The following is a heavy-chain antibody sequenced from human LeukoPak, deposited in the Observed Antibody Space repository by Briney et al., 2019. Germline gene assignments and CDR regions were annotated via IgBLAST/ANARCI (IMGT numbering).Heavy chain of an antibody. CDR2: INSDGRRT. Sequence: PGGSLRLSCAASGFTFSSYWMHCVRQAPGQGRVGVSNINSDGRRTSYADSVKGRFTISRDNAKNTLYLQMNSLRAEDTAVYYCARESMELVRFDFWGQGTLVTVSS. CDR3: ARESMELVRFDF. J-gene: IGHJ4*02. V-gene: IGHV3-74*01. CDR1: GFTFSSYW. D-gene: IGHD6-13*01.